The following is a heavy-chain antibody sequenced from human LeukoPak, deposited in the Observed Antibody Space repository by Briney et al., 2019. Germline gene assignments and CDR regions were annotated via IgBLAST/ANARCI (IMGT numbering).Heavy chain of an antibody. CDR2: MNPNSGNT. CDR1: GYTFTSYD. V-gene: IGHV1-8*01. J-gene: IGHJ6*03. Sequence: ASVKVSCKASGYTFTSYDINWVRQATGQGLEWMGWMNPNSGNTGYAQKFQGRVTMTRNTSISTAYMELSSLRSEDTPVYYCARGSPIGIAARLRYYYMDVWGKGTTVTVSS. D-gene: IGHD6-6*01. CDR3: ARGSPIGIAARLRYYYMDV.